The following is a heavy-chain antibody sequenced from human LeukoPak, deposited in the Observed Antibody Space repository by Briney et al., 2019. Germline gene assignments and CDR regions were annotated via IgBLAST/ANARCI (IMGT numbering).Heavy chain of an antibody. CDR1: GGSFSGYY. Sequence: SETLSLTCAVYGGSFSGYYWSWIRQPPGKGLEWIGEINHSGSTNYNPSLKSRVTISADTSKNQFSLKLSSVTAADTAVYYCARWDWNYYYFDYWGQGTLVTVSS. V-gene: IGHV4-34*01. D-gene: IGHD1-7*01. CDR3: ARWDWNYYYFDY. CDR2: INHSGST. J-gene: IGHJ4*02.